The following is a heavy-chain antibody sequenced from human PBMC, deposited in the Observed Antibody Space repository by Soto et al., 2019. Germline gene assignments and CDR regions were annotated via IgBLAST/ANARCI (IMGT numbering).Heavy chain of an antibody. D-gene: IGHD1-1*01. CDR3: ARDWSSQPPIRPNSI. Sequence: QVQLVQSGAEVKKPGSSVKVYCKASGGTLCSYAISWVRQAPGQGLEWMGGIIPIFGRANYAQKFQGRVTITADESTSTAYRELTSLRSEDTTVHYCARDWSSQPPIRPNSIWGEGTLVTVSS. V-gene: IGHV1-69*12. CDR1: GGTLCSYA. J-gene: IGHJ4*02. CDR2: IIPIFGRA.